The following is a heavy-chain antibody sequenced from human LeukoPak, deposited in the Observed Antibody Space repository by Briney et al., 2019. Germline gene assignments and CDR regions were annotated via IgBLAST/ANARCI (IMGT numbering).Heavy chain of an antibody. V-gene: IGHV3-23*01. CDR2: ISGSGGST. CDR3: AASTTAYYDILTGYYNLHYYYMDV. D-gene: IGHD3-9*01. Sequence: GGSLRLSCAASGFTFRSYAMSWVRQAPGKGLEWVSAISGSGGSTYYADSVKGRFTISRDNSKNTLYLQMNSLRAEDTAVYYCAASTTAYYDILTGYYNLHYYYMDVWGKGTTVTVSS. J-gene: IGHJ6*03. CDR1: GFTFRSYA.